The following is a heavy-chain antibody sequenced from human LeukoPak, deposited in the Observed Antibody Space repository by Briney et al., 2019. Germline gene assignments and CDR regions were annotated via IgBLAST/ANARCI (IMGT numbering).Heavy chain of an antibody. J-gene: IGHJ5*02. CDR1: GFTFSGYY. CDR2: ISSLSTSI. Sequence: KAGGSLRLSCAASGFTFSGYYMSWIRQAPGKGLEWVSYISSLSTSIYYTDSVKGRFTISRDNAKNSLYLQMNNLRAEDTAVYYCAKDRHSNLPSNWFDPWGQGTLVTVSS. CDR3: AKDRHSNLPSNWFDP. V-gene: IGHV3-11*01. D-gene: IGHD4-11*01.